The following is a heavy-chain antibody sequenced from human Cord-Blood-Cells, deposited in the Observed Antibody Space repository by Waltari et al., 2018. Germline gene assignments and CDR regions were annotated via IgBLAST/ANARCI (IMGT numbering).Heavy chain of an antibody. J-gene: IGHJ4*02. CDR3: ARVSSGLYYFDY. CDR1: GGSFSGYY. D-gene: IGHD3-10*01. Sequence: QVQPQQWGAGLLKPSETLSLTCAVYGGSFSGYYWSWIRQPPGKGLEWIGEINHSGSTNYNPSLKSRVTISVDTSKNQFSLKLSSVTAADTAVYYCARVSSGLYYFDYWGQGTLVTVSS. CDR2: INHSGST. V-gene: IGHV4-34*01.